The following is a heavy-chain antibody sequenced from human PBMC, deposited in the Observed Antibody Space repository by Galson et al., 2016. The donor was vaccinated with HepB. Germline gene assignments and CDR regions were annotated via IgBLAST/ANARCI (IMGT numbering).Heavy chain of an antibody. J-gene: IGHJ6*02. D-gene: IGHD1-1*01. Sequence: SLRLSCAASGFPFDEYALHWVRQAPRKGLEWVSGISWNSGTIVYADSVKGRFTISRDNAKSSLYLQMSSLTSEDTALYFCTRTAGGYYYGLDVWGQGTTVTVSS. CDR3: TRTAGGYYYGLDV. CDR1: GFPFDEYA. CDR2: ISWNSGTI. V-gene: IGHV3-9*01.